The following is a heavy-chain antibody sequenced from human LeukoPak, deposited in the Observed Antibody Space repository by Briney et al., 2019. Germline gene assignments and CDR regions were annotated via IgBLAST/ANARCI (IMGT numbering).Heavy chain of an antibody. J-gene: IGHJ4*02. CDR3: ARVGGYSGYGALVY. CDR1: GFTFSSYG. CDR2: IWYDGSNK. Sequence: GGSLRLSCAASGFTFSSYGMHWVRQAPGKGLEWVAVIWYDGSNKYYADSVKGRFTISRDNSKNTLYLQMNSLRAEDTAVYYCARVGGYSGYGALVYWGQGTLVTVSS. D-gene: IGHD5-12*01. V-gene: IGHV3-33*01.